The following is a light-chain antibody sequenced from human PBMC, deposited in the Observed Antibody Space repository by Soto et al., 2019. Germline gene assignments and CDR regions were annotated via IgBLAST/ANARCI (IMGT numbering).Light chain of an antibody. Sequence: IVLTQSLGTLALSPGEGATLSCRASQSASSSYLACYQQRPGQAPRLLIYGASSRATGIPDRFSGSGSGTDFTLTISRLEPEDFAVYYCQQYGRSSITFGQGTKVDIK. CDR2: GAS. J-gene: IGKJ1*01. V-gene: IGKV3-20*01. CDR3: QQYGRSSIT. CDR1: QSASSSY.